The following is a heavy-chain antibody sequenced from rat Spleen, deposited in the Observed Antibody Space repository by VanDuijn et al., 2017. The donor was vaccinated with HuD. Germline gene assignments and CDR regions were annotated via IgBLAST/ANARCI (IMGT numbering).Heavy chain of an antibody. J-gene: IGHJ2*01. D-gene: IGHD4-3*01. CDR3: VREAFGVDY. CDR1: GFNFNDYW. V-gene: IGHV4-2*01. CDR2: INKDSRTI. Sequence: EVKLVESGGGLVQPGRSLKLSCAASGFNFNDYWMGWVRQAPGKGLEWIGEINKDSRTIKYTPSLKDKFTISRDNAQNTLYLQMTKLGSEDTAIYYCVREAFGVDYWGQGVMVTVSP.